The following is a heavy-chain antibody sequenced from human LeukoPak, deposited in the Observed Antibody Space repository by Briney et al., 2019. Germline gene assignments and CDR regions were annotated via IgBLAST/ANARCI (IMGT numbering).Heavy chain of an antibody. CDR1: GFTFSSYW. CDR3: ARIVPSGYDLMVHDAFDT. CDR2: IKQDGSEK. D-gene: IGHD5-12*01. J-gene: IGHJ3*02. Sequence: PGGSLTLSCAASGFTFSSYWMSWVRQAPGKGLEWAANIKQDGSEKYYVDSVRGRFTISRDNAKNSLYLQMNSLRAEDTAVYYCARIVPSGYDLMVHDAFDTWGQGTMVTVSS. V-gene: IGHV3-7*01.